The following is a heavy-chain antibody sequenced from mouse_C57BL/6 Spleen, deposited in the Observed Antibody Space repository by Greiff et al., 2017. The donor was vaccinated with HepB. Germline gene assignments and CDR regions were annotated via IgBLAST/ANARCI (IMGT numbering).Heavy chain of an antibody. CDR2: IYPGSGST. V-gene: IGHV1-55*01. J-gene: IGHJ1*03. Sequence: VQLQQPGAELVKPGASVKMSCKASGYTFTSYWITWVKQRPGQGLEWIGDIYPGSGSTNYNEKFKSKATLTVDTSSSTAYMQLSSLTSEDSAVYYCALNYYGSSSWYFDVWGTGTTVTVSS. CDR3: ALNYYGSSSWYFDV. D-gene: IGHD1-1*01. CDR1: GYTFTSYW.